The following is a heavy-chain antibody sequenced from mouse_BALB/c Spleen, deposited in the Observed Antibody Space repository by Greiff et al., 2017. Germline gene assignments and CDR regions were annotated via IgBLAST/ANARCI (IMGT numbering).Heavy chain of an antibody. J-gene: IGHJ3*01. CDR1: GYTFTDYN. Sequence: VQLQQSGPELVKPGASVKISCKASGYTFTDYNMHWVKQSHGKSLEWIGYIYPYNGGTGYNQKFKSKATLTVDNSSSTAYMELRSLTSEDSAVYYCARGRFNYGNYVFAYWGQGTLVTVSA. CDR2: IYPYNGGT. D-gene: IGHD2-1*01. CDR3: ARGRFNYGNYVFAY. V-gene: IGHV1S29*02.